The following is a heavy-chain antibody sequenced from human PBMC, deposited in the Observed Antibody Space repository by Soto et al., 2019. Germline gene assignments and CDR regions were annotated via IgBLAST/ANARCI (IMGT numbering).Heavy chain of an antibody. CDR1: SFSMYS. CDR3: TRDQGGSYDSWFDP. V-gene: IGHV3-21*01. D-gene: IGHD1-26*01. Sequence: EVQVVESGGGLVKPGGSLRLSCTFSFSMYSMDWVRQAPGKGLEWVASISSGSAFIKYADSVKGRFTISRDNAKNSVSLQMDSRRVEDTAMYYCTRDQGGSYDSWFDPWGRGTLVTVSS. J-gene: IGHJ5*02. CDR2: ISSGSAFI.